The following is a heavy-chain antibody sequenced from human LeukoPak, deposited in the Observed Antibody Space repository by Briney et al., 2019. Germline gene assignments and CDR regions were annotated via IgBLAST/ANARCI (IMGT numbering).Heavy chain of an antibody. Sequence: GGSLRLSCAASGFTFSSYAMSWVRQAPGKGLEWVSAISGSGGSTYYADSVKGRSTISRDNSKNTLYLQMNSLRAEDTAVYYCAKDGPGPYCSGGSCYSAPYFQHWGQGTLVTVSS. CDR2: ISGSGGST. V-gene: IGHV3-23*01. CDR3: AKDGPGPYCSGGSCYSAPYFQH. CDR1: GFTFSSYA. D-gene: IGHD2-15*01. J-gene: IGHJ1*01.